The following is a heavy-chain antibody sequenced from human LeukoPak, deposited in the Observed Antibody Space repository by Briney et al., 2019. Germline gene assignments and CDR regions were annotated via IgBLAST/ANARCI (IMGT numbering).Heavy chain of an antibody. J-gene: IGHJ4*02. Sequence: GALRLSCVTSGFPFSTYSMNWVRQAPGKGLERIGYIYYTESTNYNPSLKSRVTISVDTSKNQLSLKLSSVTAADTAVYYCAKRQQLLDYWGQGTLVTVSS. D-gene: IGHD6-13*01. CDR2: IYYTEST. CDR1: GFPFSTYS. V-gene: IGHV4-59*08. CDR3: AKRQQLLDY.